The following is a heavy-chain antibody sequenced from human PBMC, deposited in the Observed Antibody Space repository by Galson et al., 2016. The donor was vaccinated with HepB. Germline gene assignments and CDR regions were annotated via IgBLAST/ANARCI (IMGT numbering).Heavy chain of an antibody. V-gene: IGHV3-30*18. Sequence: SLRLSCAASGFTFNNFGLHWVRQAPGKGLEWVSRISSDGIDKYYADSVKGRFTISRDNSKNTVFLQMNSVRLEDTAVYYCAKEGSAIGYKWFDYWGQGALVTVSS. D-gene: IGHD1-1*01. J-gene: IGHJ4*02. CDR3: AKEGSAIGYKWFDY. CDR2: ISSDGIDK. CDR1: GFTFNNFG.